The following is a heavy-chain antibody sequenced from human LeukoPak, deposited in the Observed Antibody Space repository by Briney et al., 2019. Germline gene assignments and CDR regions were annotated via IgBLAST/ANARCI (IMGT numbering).Heavy chain of an antibody. Sequence: SETLSLTCTVSGGSISSYYWSWIRQPAGKGLEWIGRIYTSGSTNYNPSLKSRVTISVDTSKNQFSLKLSSVTAADTAVYYCARDGGYYDLEGGQFDPWGQGTLVTVSS. CDR2: IYTSGST. CDR3: ARDGGYYDLEGGQFDP. D-gene: IGHD3-22*01. J-gene: IGHJ5*02. V-gene: IGHV4-4*07. CDR1: GGSISSYY.